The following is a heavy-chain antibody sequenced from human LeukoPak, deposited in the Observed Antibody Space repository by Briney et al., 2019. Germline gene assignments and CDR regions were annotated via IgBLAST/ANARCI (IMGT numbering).Heavy chain of an antibody. CDR2: ISGSGGST. CDR3: AKDRNGSGSYSNY. CDR1: GFTFSSYA. J-gene: IGHJ4*02. V-gene: IGHV3-23*01. Sequence: PGGSLRLSCAASGFTFSSYAMSWVRQAPGKGLEWVSAISGSGGSTYYADSAKGRFTISRDNSKNTLYLQMNSLRAEDTAVYYCAKDRNGSGSYSNYWGQGTLVTVSS. D-gene: IGHD3-10*01.